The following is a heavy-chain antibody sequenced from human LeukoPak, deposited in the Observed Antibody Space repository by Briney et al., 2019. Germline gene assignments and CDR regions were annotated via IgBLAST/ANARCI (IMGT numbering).Heavy chain of an antibody. Sequence: PGASPRLPCAASGFTFSSYGMTWVRQAPGKGLEWVSSISGSGANTYYVGSVKGRFTISRDNSKNTVHLQMSSLRAEDTAVYHCARVLKGESGALGVDVWGQGTTVTVSS. D-gene: IGHD1-26*01. CDR2: ISGSGANT. CDR3: ARVLKGESGALGVDV. V-gene: IGHV3-23*01. J-gene: IGHJ6*02. CDR1: GFTFSSYG.